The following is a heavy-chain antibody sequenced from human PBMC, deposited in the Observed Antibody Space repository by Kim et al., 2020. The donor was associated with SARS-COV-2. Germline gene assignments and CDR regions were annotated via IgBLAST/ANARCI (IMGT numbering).Heavy chain of an antibody. Sequence: SETLSLTCAVYGGSFSGYYWSWIRQPPGKGLEWIGEINHSGSTNYNPSLKSRVTISVDTSKNQFSLKLSSVTAADTAVYYCARGRGRITMIVVPIHGGASFDYWGQGTLVTVSS. D-gene: IGHD3-22*01. CDR3: ARGRGRITMIVVPIHGGASFDY. CDR2: INHSGST. V-gene: IGHV4-34*01. J-gene: IGHJ4*02. CDR1: GGSFSGYY.